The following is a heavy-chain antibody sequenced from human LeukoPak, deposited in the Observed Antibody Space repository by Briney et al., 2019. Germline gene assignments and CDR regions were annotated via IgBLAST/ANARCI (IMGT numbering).Heavy chain of an antibody. J-gene: IGHJ3*02. Sequence: GGSLRLSCAASGFTFSTYWMTWVRQGPGKGLEWVANIIQDGGRKYYVDSVKGRFTISRDNAKNSLYLQMNSLRAEDTAVYYCARASRWVSFDIWGQGTMVTVSS. CDR3: ARASRWVSFDI. D-gene: IGHD5-24*01. CDR1: GFTFSTYW. CDR2: IIQDGGRK. V-gene: IGHV3-7*05.